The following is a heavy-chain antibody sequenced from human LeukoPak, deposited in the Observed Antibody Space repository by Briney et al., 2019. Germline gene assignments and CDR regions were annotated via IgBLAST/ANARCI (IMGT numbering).Heavy chain of an antibody. Sequence: SETLSLTCTVSGGSVSTSSSYWGWIRQPPGKGLGWIGYIYHSGSTYYNPSLKSRVTISVDRSKNQFSLKLSSVTAADTAVYYCARGSKYQLLFETAFDIWGQGTMVTVSS. CDR1: GGSVSTSSSY. V-gene: IGHV4-39*07. CDR3: ARGSKYQLLFETAFDI. J-gene: IGHJ3*02. D-gene: IGHD2-2*01. CDR2: IYHSGST.